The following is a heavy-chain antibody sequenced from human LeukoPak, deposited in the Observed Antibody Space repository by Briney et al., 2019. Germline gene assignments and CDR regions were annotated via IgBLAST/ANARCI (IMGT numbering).Heavy chain of an antibody. Sequence: GGSLRLSCAASGFTFRRYGMSWVRQAPGKGLEWVSAISGSGSSTFYGDSVKGRFTISRDNSKNTLYLQMNSLRAEDTAVYYCAKGHIVGATAFDYWGQGTLVTVSS. CDR3: AKGHIVGATAFDY. J-gene: IGHJ4*02. D-gene: IGHD1-26*01. CDR2: ISGSGSST. CDR1: GFTFRRYG. V-gene: IGHV3-23*01.